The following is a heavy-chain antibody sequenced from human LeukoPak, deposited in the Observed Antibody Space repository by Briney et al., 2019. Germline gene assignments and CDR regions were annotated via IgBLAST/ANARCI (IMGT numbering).Heavy chain of an antibody. CDR1: GFTFSSYA. V-gene: IGHV3-23*01. D-gene: IGHD3-9*01. J-gene: IGHJ3*02. CDR2: ISGSGGST. CDR3: AKSLDSLGTADAFDI. Sequence: GGSLRLSCAASGFTFSSYAMSWVRQAPGKGLEWVSAISGSGGSTYYADSVKGRFTISRDNSKNSLYLQMNSLRAEDTAVYYCAKSLDSLGTADAFDIWGQGTMVTVSS.